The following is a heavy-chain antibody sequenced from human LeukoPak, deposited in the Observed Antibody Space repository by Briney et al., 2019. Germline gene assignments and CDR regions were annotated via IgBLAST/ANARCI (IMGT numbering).Heavy chain of an antibody. CDR1: GGSVSSSIDY. Sequence: SETLPLTCSVSGGSVSSSIDYWAWIRQPPGKGLEWIGSVYYRGFTYYNPSFGSRVSISIDTSKNQFSLMLSSVTAADTAVYYCARLIIGSTTAGYWGQGTLFTVSS. V-gene: IGHV4-39*07. D-gene: IGHD2/OR15-2a*01. J-gene: IGHJ4*02. CDR3: ARLIIGSTTAGY. CDR2: VYYRGFT.